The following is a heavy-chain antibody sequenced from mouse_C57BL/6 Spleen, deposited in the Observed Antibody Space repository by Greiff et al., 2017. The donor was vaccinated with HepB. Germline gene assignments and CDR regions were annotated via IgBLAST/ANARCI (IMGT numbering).Heavy chain of an antibody. J-gene: IGHJ4*01. CDR3: ARTPHYYGSRDYAMDY. Sequence: EVQLQESGPGLVKPSQSLSLTCSVTGYSITSGYYWNWIRQFPGNKLEWMGYISYDGSNNYNPSLKNRISITRDTSKNQFFLKLNSVTTEDTATYYCARTPHYYGSRDYAMDYWGQGTSVTVSS. V-gene: IGHV3-6*01. D-gene: IGHD1-1*01. CDR2: ISYDGSN. CDR1: GYSITSGYY.